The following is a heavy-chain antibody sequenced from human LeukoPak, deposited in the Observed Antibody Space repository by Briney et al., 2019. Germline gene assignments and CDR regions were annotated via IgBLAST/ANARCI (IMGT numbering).Heavy chain of an antibody. CDR1: GLTVSSKY. D-gene: IGHD6-19*01. V-gene: IGHV3-53*01. CDR3: ARLAVVGNWFDP. CDR2: IDSSGIT. Sequence: GGSLRLSCAASGLTVSSKYMSWVRQAPGKGLEWVSVIDSSGITYYADSVKGRFTISRDNAKNSLYLQMNSLRAEDTAVYYCARLAVVGNWFDPWGQGTLVTVSS. J-gene: IGHJ5*02.